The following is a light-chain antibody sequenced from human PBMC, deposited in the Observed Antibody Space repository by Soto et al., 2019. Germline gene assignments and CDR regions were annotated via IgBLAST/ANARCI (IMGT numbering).Light chain of an antibody. V-gene: IGKV3-11*01. CDR1: QSISSY. CDR2: DAS. Sequence: EIVLTQSPATLSLSPGERATLSCRASQSISSYLAWYQQKPGQAPRLLIYDASNRATGIPARFSGSGSETEFTLTIRSLQSEDFAVYFCQQYGSSATLGGGTKVDIK. CDR3: QQYGSSAT. J-gene: IGKJ4*01.